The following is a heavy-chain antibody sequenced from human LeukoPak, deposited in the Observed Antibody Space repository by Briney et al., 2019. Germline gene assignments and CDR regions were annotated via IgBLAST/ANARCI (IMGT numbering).Heavy chain of an antibody. J-gene: IGHJ4*02. Sequence: GASVKVSCKASGYTFTGYYMHWVRQAPGQGVEWMGWINPNSGGTNYAQKFQGRVTMTRDTSISTAYMELSRLRSDDTAVYYCATYCSGGSCYIYWGQGTLVTVSS. V-gene: IGHV1-2*02. CDR1: GYTFTGYY. D-gene: IGHD2-15*01. CDR3: ATYCSGGSCYIY. CDR2: INPNSGGT.